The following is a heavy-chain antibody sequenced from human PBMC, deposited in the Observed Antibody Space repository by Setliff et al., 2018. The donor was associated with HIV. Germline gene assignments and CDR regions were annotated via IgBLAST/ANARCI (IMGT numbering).Heavy chain of an antibody. CDR3: ARVKTITMIVVVIFDAFDI. CDR2: IKQDGSEK. D-gene: IGHD3-22*01. Sequence: PGESLKISCAASGFTFSSYWMSWVRQAPGKGLEWVANIKQDGSEKYYVDSVKGRFTISRDNAKNSLYLQMNSLRAEDTAVYYCARVKTITMIVVVIFDAFDIWGQGTMVTVSS. V-gene: IGHV3-7*01. CDR1: GFTFSSYW. J-gene: IGHJ3*02.